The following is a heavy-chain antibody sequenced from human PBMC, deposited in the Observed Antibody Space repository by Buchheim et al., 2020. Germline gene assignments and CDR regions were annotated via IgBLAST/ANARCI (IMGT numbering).Heavy chain of an antibody. V-gene: IGHV4-59*08. CDR3: ARIVSAPLTVSGGFDH. CDR1: GGSIRSNY. CDR2: IYYSGST. Sequence: QVQLQESGPGLVKPSETLSLTCSVSGGSIRSNYWSWIRQPPGKGLEWIGYIYYSGSTNYNLSLKSRVTLSVDTSKNQFSLQLRSVTAADTAVYYCARIVSAPLTVSGGFDHWGQG. J-gene: IGHJ4*02. D-gene: IGHD6-19*01.